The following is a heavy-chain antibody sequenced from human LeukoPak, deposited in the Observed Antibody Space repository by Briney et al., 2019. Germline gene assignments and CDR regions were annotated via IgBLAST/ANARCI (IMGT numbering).Heavy chain of an antibody. D-gene: IGHD2-2*01. CDR1: GYSISSGYY. J-gene: IGHJ3*02. CDR3: ASVPAFDAFDI. V-gene: IGHV4-38-2*02. CDR2: IYYSGST. Sequence: PSETLSLTCTVSGYSISSGYYWGWIRQPPGKGLEWIGSIYYSGSTYYNPSLKSRVTISVDTSKNQFSLKLSSVTAADTAVYYCASVPAFDAFDIWGQGTMVTVSS.